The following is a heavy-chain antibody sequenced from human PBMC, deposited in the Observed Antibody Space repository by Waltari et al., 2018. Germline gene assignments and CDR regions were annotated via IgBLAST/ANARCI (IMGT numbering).Heavy chain of an antibody. V-gene: IGHV1-69*12. CDR1: GGRFSSYA. J-gene: IGHJ6*03. D-gene: IGHD3-10*01. CDR2: IIPIFCTA. Sequence: QVQLVQSGAEVKEPGSSVKVSCKASGGRFSSYAISWVRQAPGRGLEWMGGIIPIFCTANYAQKFQGRVTITADESTSTDYMELSSLRSEDTAVYYCAVYGSGSSQDYYYYYMDVWGKGTTVTVSS. CDR3: AVYGSGSSQDYYYYYMDV.